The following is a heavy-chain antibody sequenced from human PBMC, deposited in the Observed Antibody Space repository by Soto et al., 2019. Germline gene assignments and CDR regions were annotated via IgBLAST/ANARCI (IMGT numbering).Heavy chain of an antibody. J-gene: IGHJ4*02. CDR3: ARTRVYDYYDSSGYQSLFDY. CDR1: GYTFTRYD. D-gene: IGHD3-22*01. V-gene: IGHV1-8*01. Sequence: QVQLVQSGAEVKKPGASVKVSCKASGYTFTRYDFNWVRQATGQGLEWMGWMNPNSGNTGYAQKFQGRVTMTRNTSISTAYMELSSLRSEDTAVYYCARTRVYDYYDSSGYQSLFDYWGQGTLVTVSS. CDR2: MNPNSGNT.